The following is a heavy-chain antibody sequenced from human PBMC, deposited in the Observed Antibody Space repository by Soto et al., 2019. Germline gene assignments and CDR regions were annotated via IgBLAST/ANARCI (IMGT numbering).Heavy chain of an antibody. Sequence: ASVKVSCKASGYTFTSYGISWVRQAPGQGLEWMGWISAYNGNTNYAQKLQGRVTMTTDTSTSTVYMELSSLRSEDTAVYYCARVAGSPDYWGQGTLVTVSS. V-gene: IGHV1-18*01. D-gene: IGHD1-26*01. J-gene: IGHJ4*02. CDR1: GYTFTSYG. CDR3: ARVAGSPDY. CDR2: ISAYNGNT.